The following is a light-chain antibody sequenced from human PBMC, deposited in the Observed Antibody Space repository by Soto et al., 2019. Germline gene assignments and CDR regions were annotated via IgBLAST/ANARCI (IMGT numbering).Light chain of an antibody. V-gene: IGLV3-9*01. Sequence: SYELTQPLSVSVALGQTARITCGGNNIGSKNVHWYQLNPGQAPVLVIYRDTNRPSGIPERFSGSNSGNTATLAISGARVGDDADYYCQVWDSSTVVFGGGTKLTVL. CDR2: RDT. J-gene: IGLJ3*02. CDR3: QVWDSSTVV. CDR1: NIGSKN.